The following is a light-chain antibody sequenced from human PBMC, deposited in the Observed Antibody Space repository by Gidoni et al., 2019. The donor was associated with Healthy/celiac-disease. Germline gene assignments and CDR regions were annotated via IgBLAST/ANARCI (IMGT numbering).Light chain of an antibody. CDR1: QGMSSY. CDR2: AAS. V-gene: IGKV1-8*01. Sequence: IRMTQSPSSFSASTGDRVTITCRASQGMSSYLAWYQQKPGKAPKLLIYAASTLQSGVPSRFSGSGSGTDFTLTISCLQSEDFATYYCQQYYSYPMCSFGQGTKLEIK. J-gene: IGKJ2*04. CDR3: QQYYSYPMCS.